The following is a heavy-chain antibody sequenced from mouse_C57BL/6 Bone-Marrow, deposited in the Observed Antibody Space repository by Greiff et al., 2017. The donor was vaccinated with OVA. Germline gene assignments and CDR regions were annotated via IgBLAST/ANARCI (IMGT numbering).Heavy chain of an antibody. CDR2: INPNNGGT. D-gene: IGHD2-5*01. V-gene: IGHV1-26*01. CDR3: ASVYSSYGYFDV. Sequence: EVQLQQSGPELVKPGASVKISCKASGYTFTDYYMNWVKQSHGKSLEWIGDINPNNGGTSYNQKFKGKATLTVDKSSSTAYMELRSLTSEDSAVYYCASVYSSYGYFDVWGTGTTVTVSS. J-gene: IGHJ1*03. CDR1: GYTFTDYY.